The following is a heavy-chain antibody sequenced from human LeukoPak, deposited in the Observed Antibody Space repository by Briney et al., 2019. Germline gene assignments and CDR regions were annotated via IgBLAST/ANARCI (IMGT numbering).Heavy chain of an antibody. V-gene: IGHV4-39*07. D-gene: IGHD5-18*01. CDR3: ARGGSRIQLWLDFDY. Sequence: KPSETLSLTCTVSGGSISSSSYYWSWIRQPPGKGLEWIGEINHSGSTNYNPSLKSRVTISVDTSKNQFSLKLSFVTAADTAVYYCARGGSRIQLWLDFDYWGQGTLVTVSS. CDR1: GGSISSSSYY. J-gene: IGHJ4*02. CDR2: INHSGST.